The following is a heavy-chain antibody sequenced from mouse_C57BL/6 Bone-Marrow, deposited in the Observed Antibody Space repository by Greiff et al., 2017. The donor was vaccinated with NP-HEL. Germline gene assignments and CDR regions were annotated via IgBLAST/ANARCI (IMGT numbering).Heavy chain of an antibody. CDR1: GYTFTDHT. J-gene: IGHJ4*01. CDR2: IYPRDGST. V-gene: IGHV1-78*01. CDR3: ANRPYYYGSSYGAMDD. D-gene: IGHD1-1*01. Sequence: VQLQQSDAELVKPGASVKISCKVSGYTFTDHTIHWMKQRPEQGLEWIGYIYPRDGSTKYNEKSKGKATLTADKSSSTAYMQLNSLTSEDSAVYFCANRPYYYGSSYGAMDDWGQGTSVTVSS.